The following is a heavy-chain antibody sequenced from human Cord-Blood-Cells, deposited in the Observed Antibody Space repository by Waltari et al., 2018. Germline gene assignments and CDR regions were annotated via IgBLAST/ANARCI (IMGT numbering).Heavy chain of an antibody. CDR1: GFTFSSYA. D-gene: IGHD6-6*01. CDR3: AKVKRQLVHY. Sequence: EVQLLASGGGLVQPGGSLRLSCAASGFTFSSYAMSWVRQAPGKGIEWVSAISGSGGSTYYADSVKGRFTISRDNSKNTLYLQMSSLRAEETAVYYCAKVKRQLVHYWGQGTLVTVSS. V-gene: IGHV3-23*01. CDR2: ISGSGGST. J-gene: IGHJ4*02.